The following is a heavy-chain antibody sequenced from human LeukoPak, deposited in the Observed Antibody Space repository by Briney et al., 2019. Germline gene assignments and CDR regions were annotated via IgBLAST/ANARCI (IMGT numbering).Heavy chain of an antibody. D-gene: IGHD1-7*01. V-gene: IGHV1-2*02. Sequence: ASVKVSCKASGYTFTTYYMHWVRQAPGQGLEWMGRINPNSGGTDYAQKFQGRVTMTRDTSISTAYMELSRLRSDDTAVYYCARGGIAGTTVRIAFDYWGQGTLVTVSS. J-gene: IGHJ4*02. CDR3: ARGGIAGTTVRIAFDY. CDR2: INPNSGGT. CDR1: GYTFTTYY.